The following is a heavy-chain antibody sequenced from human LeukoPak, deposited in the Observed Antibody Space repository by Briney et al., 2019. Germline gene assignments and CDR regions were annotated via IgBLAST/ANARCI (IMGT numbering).Heavy chain of an antibody. CDR2: INPNSGGT. D-gene: IGHD3-9*01. Sequence: MGWINPNSGGTNYAQKFQGRVTMTRDTSISTAYMELSRLRSDDTAVYYCARELVSRAFDIWGQG. CDR3: ARELVSRAFDI. J-gene: IGHJ3*02. V-gene: IGHV1-2*02.